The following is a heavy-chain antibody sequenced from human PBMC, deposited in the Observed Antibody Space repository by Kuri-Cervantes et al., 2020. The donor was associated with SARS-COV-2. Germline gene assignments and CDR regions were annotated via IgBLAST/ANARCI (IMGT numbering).Heavy chain of an antibody. V-gene: IGHV3-53*01. CDR2: IYSGGST. Sequence: GGSLRLSCAASGFTVSSNYMSWVRQAPGKGLEWVSVIYSGGSTYYADSVKGRFTISKDNSKNTMYLQMNSVRAEDTALYYCAKGISVEKARVGENWGQGTLVTVSS. J-gene: IGHJ4*02. CDR1: GFTVSSNY. D-gene: IGHD5-24*01. CDR3: AKGISVEKARVGEN.